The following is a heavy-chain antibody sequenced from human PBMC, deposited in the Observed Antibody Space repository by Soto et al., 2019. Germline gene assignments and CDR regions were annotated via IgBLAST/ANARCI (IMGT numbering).Heavy chain of an antibody. CDR1: GFTFNTFA. D-gene: IGHD2-15*01. CDR3: ERDRGGELES. V-gene: IGHV3-23*01. J-gene: IGHJ4*02. CDR2: LSGSGSLS. Sequence: GGSLRLSCVVSGFTFNTFAMAWVRQAPGKGLEWVSALSGSGSLSYYADSVKGRFTISRDNSKNTLYLQMNNLRVDEKAVYLCERDRGGELESWGQGTLVTSPQ.